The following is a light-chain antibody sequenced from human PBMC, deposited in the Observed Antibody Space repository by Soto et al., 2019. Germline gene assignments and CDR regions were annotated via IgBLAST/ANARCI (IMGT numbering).Light chain of an antibody. J-gene: IGKJ1*01. CDR3: LQTYNLPWT. Sequence: DIQMTQSPSSLSASVGDRVTITCRASQSIGDSLSGFQQKAGKPPTQLIYGASALQSGVPVRFSGSASGTDFTLTIRNMQREDFATFYCLQTYNLPWTFGQGTKVDIK. CDR2: GAS. CDR1: QSIGDS. V-gene: IGKV1-39*01.